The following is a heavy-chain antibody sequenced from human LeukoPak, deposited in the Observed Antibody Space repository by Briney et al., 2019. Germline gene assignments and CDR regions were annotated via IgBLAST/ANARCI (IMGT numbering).Heavy chain of an antibody. J-gene: IGHJ4*02. CDR2: ISYDGSNK. CDR3: ARDAPRGFWSGYSSNFDY. D-gene: IGHD3-3*01. V-gene: IGHV3-30-3*01. Sequence: PGRSLRLSCAASGFTFGSYAMHWVRQAPGKGLEWVAVISYDGSNKYYADSVKGRFTISRDNSKNTLYLQMNSLRAEDTAVYYCARDAPRGFWSGYSSNFDYWGQGTLVTVSS. CDR1: GFTFGSYA.